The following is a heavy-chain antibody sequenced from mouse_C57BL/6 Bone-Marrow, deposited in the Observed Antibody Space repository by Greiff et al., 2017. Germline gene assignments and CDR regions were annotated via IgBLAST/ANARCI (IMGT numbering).Heavy chain of an antibody. V-gene: IGHV14-4*01. CDR1: GFNIKDDY. CDR2: IDPENGDT. Sequence: VQLQQSGAELVRPGASVKLSCTASGFNIKDDYMHWVKQRPEQGLEWIGWIDPENGDTEYASKFQGKATITADTSSNTAYLQLSSLTSEDTAVYYCTTAYYSNYRGYYFVYWGQGTTLTVSS. D-gene: IGHD2-5*01. CDR3: TTAYYSNYRGYYFVY. J-gene: IGHJ2*01.